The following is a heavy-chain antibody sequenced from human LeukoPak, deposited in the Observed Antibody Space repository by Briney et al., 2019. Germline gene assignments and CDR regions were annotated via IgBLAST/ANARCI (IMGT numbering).Heavy chain of an antibody. CDR2: INPNSGGT. D-gene: IGHD6-19*01. CDR3: ARYSSGPYFVDY. V-gene: IGHV1-2*02. J-gene: IGHJ4*02. CDR1: GYTFTGYY. Sequence: ASVKVSCKASGYTFTGYYMHWVRQAPGQGLEWMGWINPNSGGTNYAQNLQGRVTMTTDTSTSTAYMEVRSLRSEDTAVYYCARYSSGPYFVDYWGQGTLVTVSS.